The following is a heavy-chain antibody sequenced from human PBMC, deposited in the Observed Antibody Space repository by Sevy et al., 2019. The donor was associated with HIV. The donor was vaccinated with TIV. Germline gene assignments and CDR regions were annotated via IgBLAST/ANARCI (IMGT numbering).Heavy chain of an antibody. D-gene: IGHD6-13*01. CDR1: GYTFTSYG. CDR2: ISAYNGNT. V-gene: IGHV1-18*01. J-gene: IGHJ5*02. Sequence: ASVKVSCKASGYTFTSYGISWVRQAPGQGLEWMGWISAYNGNTNYAQKLQGRVTMTTDTSTSTAYMELRSLRSDDTAVYYCARVIAEQQLVDWFDPWGQGTLVTVSS. CDR3: ARVIAEQQLVDWFDP.